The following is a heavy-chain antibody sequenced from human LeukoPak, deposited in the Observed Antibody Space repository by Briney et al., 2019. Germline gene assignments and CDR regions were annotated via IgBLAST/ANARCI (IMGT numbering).Heavy chain of an antibody. J-gene: IGHJ4*02. CDR2: IYYSGST. Sequence: PSETLSLTCTVSGGSISSYYWSWIRQPPAKGLEWIGYIYYSGSTNYNPSLKSRVTISVDTSKNQFSLKLSSVTAADTAVYYCARHNPPSGRKPQFDYWGQGTLVTVSS. V-gene: IGHV4-59*08. CDR1: GGSISSYY. D-gene: IGHD1-14*01. CDR3: ARHNPPSGRKPQFDY.